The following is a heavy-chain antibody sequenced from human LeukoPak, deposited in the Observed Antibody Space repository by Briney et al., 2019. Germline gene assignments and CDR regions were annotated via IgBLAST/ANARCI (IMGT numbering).Heavy chain of an antibody. D-gene: IGHD3-10*01. CDR3: ARDFGLRRYYFDY. V-gene: IGHV3-33*01. CDR1: GFTFSSYS. J-gene: IGHJ4*02. Sequence: GGSLRLSCAASGFTFSSYSMHWVHQAPGKGLEWLAVIWYDGSNKYYADSVKGRFTISRDNSEKTLYLQMNSLRAEDTAVYYCARDFGLRRYYFDYWGQGTLVTVSS. CDR2: IWYDGSNK.